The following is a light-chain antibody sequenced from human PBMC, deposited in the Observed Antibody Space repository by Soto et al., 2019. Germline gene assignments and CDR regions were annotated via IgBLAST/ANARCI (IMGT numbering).Light chain of an antibody. CDR1: QTVSSNY. V-gene: IGKV3-20*01. CDR2: GAS. J-gene: IGKJ1*01. CDR3: QQYGSSPGT. Sequence: EVVLTQSPGTLSLSPGERATLSCRASQTVSSNYLAWYQQKPGQAPRLLIYGASSRATGIPDRFSGRGSGTDFILTISRLEPEDFAVYYCQQYGSSPGTFGQGTKVEIK.